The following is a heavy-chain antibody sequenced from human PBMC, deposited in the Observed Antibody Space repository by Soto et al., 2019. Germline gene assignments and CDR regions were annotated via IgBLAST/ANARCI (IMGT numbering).Heavy chain of an antibody. Sequence: AXVKVSCKASGYTFTSYDIHWVRQATGQGLEWMGWMNPNSGNTGYAQKLQGRVTMTRNTSISTAYMELSSLRSEDTAVYYCARRDYDFWSGYYYFDYWGQGTLVTVSS. J-gene: IGHJ4*02. CDR2: MNPNSGNT. V-gene: IGHV1-8*01. D-gene: IGHD3-3*01. CDR3: ARRDYDFWSGYYYFDY. CDR1: GYTFTSYD.